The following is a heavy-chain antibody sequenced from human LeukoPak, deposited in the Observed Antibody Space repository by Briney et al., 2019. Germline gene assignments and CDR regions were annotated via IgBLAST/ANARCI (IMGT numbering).Heavy chain of an antibody. D-gene: IGHD1-26*01. CDR2: INHSGST. CDR1: GGSFSGYY. CDR3: ARGGDPYRGNWFDP. V-gene: IGHV4-34*01. J-gene: IGHJ5*02. Sequence: PSETLSLTCAVYGGSFSGYYWSWIRQPPGKGLEWIGEINHSGSTNYNPSLKSRVTISVDTSKNQFSLKLSSVTAADTAVYYCARGGDPYRGNWFDPWGQGTLVTVSS.